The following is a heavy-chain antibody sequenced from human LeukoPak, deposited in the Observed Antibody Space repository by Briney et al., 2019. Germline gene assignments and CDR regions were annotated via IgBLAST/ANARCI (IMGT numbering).Heavy chain of an antibody. D-gene: IGHD2-15*01. Sequence: TLSLTCTVSGGSISSYYWSWIRQPPGKALEWLALIYWDDDKRYSPSLKSRLTITKDTSKNQVVLTMTNMDPVDTATYYCAHRLDCSGGSCSSFDYWGQGTLVTVSS. CDR3: AHRLDCSGGSCSSFDY. V-gene: IGHV2-5*08. CDR1: GGSISSYYW. J-gene: IGHJ4*02. CDR2: IYWDDDK.